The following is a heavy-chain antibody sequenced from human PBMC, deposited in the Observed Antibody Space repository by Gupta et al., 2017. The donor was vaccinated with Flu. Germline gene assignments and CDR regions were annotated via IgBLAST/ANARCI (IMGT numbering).Heavy chain of an antibody. CDR3: ARVRGTTGTFLYYYYYMDV. J-gene: IGHJ6*03. CDR1: GYTFTSYG. CDR2: ISAYNGNT. D-gene: IGHD1-1*01. Sequence: QVQLVQSGAEVKKPGASVKVSCKASGYTFTSYGISWVRQAPGQGLEWMGWISAYNGNTNYAQKLQGRVTMTTDTSTSTAYVELRSLRSDDTAVYYCARVRGTTGTFLYYYYYMDVWGKGTTVTVSS. V-gene: IGHV1-18*01.